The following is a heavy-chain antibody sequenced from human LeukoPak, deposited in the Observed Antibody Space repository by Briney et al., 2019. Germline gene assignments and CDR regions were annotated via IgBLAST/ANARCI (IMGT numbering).Heavy chain of an antibody. CDR2: TYYRSKWYN. Sequence: SQTLSLTCALSGDSLSSNSAAWNWIRQSPSRGLEWLGRTYYRSKWYNDYAVSVKSRITINPDTARNQFSLQLSSVTLEDTAIYYCAKEGAGMIDWGQGTLVTVSS. D-gene: IGHD1-1*01. V-gene: IGHV6-1*01. J-gene: IGHJ4*02. CDR1: GDSLSSNSAA. CDR3: AKEGAGMID.